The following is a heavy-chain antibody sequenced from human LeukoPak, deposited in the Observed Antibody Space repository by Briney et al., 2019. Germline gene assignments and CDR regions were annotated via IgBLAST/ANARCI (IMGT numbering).Heavy chain of an antibody. CDR1: GYTFSGYG. D-gene: IGHD5-12*01. J-gene: IGHJ4*02. CDR2: ISASGDAT. V-gene: IGHV3-23*01. Sequence: GGSLILSCAASGYTFSGYGMTWVRQAPGKGLEWVSGISASGDATYYADSVKGRFTISRDNPKNTLDLQMNSLRADDTAVYYCTKWTGYGDSWGQGTLVTVSS. CDR3: TKWTGYGDS.